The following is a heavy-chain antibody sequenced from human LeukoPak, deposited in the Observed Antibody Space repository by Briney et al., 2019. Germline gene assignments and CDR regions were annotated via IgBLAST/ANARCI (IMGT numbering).Heavy chain of an antibody. V-gene: IGHV4-39*01. D-gene: IGHD2-2*01. CDR3: ASRVPSSSRITS. CDR1: GDSISSTTYG. J-gene: IGHJ5*02. CDR2: MSYVGIT. Sequence: PSETLSLTCTVSGDSISSTTYGWGWLRQSPGKGLDWIGSMSYVGITSCNPSLKRRATLTVDTSKNQFSLMLNSVTAADTAVYHCASRVPSSSRITSWGQGTLVTVSS.